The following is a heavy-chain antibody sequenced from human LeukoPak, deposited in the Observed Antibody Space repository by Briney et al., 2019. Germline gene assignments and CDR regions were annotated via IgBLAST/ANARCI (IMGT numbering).Heavy chain of an antibody. D-gene: IGHD4-17*01. CDR2: INPNSGGT. J-gene: IGHJ6*03. V-gene: IGHV1-2*02. CDR3: ARDRDYGDYYYYYYMDV. Sequence: ASVKGSCKASGYTFTSYYMHWVRQAPGQGLEGMGWINPNSGGTNYAQKFQGRVTMTRDTSISTAYMELSRLRSDDTAVYYCARDRDYGDYYYYYYMDVWGKGTTVTVSS. CDR1: GYTFTSYY.